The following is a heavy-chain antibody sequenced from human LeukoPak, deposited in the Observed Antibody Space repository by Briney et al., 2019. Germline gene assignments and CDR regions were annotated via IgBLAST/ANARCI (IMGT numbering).Heavy chain of an antibody. Sequence: GGSLRLSCADSGVIFSTYAMSWVRQAPGKGLEWVSSISGSDDNTYYADSVKGRFTISRDSSKNTLYLQMDSLRAEDSALYYCSKDQRYWGQGTLVTASS. V-gene: IGHV3-23*01. CDR2: ISGSDDNT. D-gene: IGHD1-1*01. J-gene: IGHJ4*02. CDR3: SKDQRY. CDR1: GVIFSTYA.